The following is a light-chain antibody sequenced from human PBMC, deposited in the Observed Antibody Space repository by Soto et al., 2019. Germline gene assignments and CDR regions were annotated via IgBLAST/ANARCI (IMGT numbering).Light chain of an antibody. J-gene: IGLJ3*02. CDR3: SSFTNTNTWV. CDR1: SSDVGGRDY. CDR2: EVT. V-gene: IGLV2-14*01. Sequence: QSALTQPASVSGSPGQSITISCTGSSSDVGGRDYVSWYQQHPGKVPKVIIYEVTRWPSGVSGRFSGSKSGNTASLTISGLQSEDEADYYCSSFTNTNTWVFGGGTKVTVL.